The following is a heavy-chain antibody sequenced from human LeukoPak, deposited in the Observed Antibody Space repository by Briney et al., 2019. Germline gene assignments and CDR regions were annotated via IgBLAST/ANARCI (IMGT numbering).Heavy chain of an antibody. J-gene: IGHJ5*02. CDR1: GYTFTSYG. D-gene: IGHD6-19*01. V-gene: IGHV1-18*01. CDR2: ISAYNGNT. Sequence: ASVKVSCKASGYTFTSYGISWARQAPGQGLEWMGWISAYNGNTNYAQKLQGRVTMTTDTSTSTAYMELRSLRSDDTAVYYCARDWTRAVAGRGGWFDPWGQGTLVTVSS. CDR3: ARDWTRAVAGRGGWFDP.